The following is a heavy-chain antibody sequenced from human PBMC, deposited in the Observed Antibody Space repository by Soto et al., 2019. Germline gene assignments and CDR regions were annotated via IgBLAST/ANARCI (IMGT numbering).Heavy chain of an antibody. D-gene: IGHD2-15*01. Sequence: GGSLRLSCAASGFTVSISHMSWVRQAPGKGLEWVSFIYNDGNTYYADSVKGRFTISRDNSKNTLYLQMNSLRAEDTAVYYCARDYGKLNPWGQGTLVTVSS. CDR2: IYNDGNT. CDR1: GFTVSISH. J-gene: IGHJ5*02. CDR3: ARDYGKLNP. V-gene: IGHV3-66*01.